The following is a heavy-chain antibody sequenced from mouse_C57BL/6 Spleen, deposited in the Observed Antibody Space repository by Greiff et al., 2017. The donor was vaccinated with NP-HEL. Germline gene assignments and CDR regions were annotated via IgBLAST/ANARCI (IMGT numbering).Heavy chain of an antibody. J-gene: IGHJ2*01. CDR3: ARSTTVVFDY. V-gene: IGHV1-54*01. CDR2: INPGSGGT. D-gene: IGHD1-1*01. CDR1: GYAFTNYL. Sequence: QVQLQQSRAELVRPGTSVKVSCKASGYAFTNYLIEWVKQRPGQGLEWIGVINPGSGGTNYNEKFKGKATLTADNSSSTAYMQLSSLTSEDSAVYFCARSTTVVFDYWGQGTTLTVSS.